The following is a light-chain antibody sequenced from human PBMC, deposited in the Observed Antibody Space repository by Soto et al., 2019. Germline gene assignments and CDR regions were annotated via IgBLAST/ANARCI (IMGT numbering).Light chain of an antibody. V-gene: IGLV4-69*01. CDR2: LNSDGSH. Sequence: QLVLTQSPSASASLGASVKLTCTLSSAHSRDAIAWHQQQPEKGPRHLMKLNSDGSHSKGDGIPDRFSGSSSGAERYLTIASRQYEDEADYYCQTGGTGMLFGGGTKLTVL. CDR1: SAHSRDA. J-gene: IGLJ2*01. CDR3: QTGGTGML.